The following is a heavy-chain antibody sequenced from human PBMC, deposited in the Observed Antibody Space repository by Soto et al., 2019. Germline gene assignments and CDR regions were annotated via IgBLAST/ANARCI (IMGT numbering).Heavy chain of an antibody. CDR2: ISSSSSTI. CDR3: ARVDRLAHIVVVPAAIGY. Sequence: GGSLRLSCAASGFTFSSYSMNWVRQAPGKGLEWVSYISSSSSTIYYADSVKGRFTISRDNAKNSLYLQMNSLRAEDTAVYYCARVDRLAHIVVVPAAIGYWGEGNLVTVSS. J-gene: IGHJ4*02. V-gene: IGHV3-48*01. CDR1: GFTFSSYS. D-gene: IGHD2-2*01.